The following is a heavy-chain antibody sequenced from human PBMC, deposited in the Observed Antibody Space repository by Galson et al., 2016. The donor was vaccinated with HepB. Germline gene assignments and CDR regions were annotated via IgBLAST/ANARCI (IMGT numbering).Heavy chain of an antibody. CDR1: GYIFTNYY. J-gene: IGHJ5*02. V-gene: IGHV1-46*01. Sequence: SVKVSCKASGYIFTNYYMHWVRQAPGQGLEWMGIINPSGGSPSYTQKFQGRVTMTRDTSTSTVYMELSSLRSEDTAVYYCARGTLLWYTSRAEAITWFDPWGQGTLVTVSS. CDR2: INPSGGSP. D-gene: IGHD6-13*01. CDR3: ARGTLLWYTSRAEAITWFDP.